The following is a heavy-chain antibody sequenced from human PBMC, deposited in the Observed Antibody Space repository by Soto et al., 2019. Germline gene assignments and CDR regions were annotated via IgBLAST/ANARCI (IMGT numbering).Heavy chain of an antibody. D-gene: IGHD1-1*01. Sequence: GGSLRLSCAVFGLTVSGKKYLAWVRQAPGKGLEWLSGLYDVDGIYYADSVKGRFTVSTDSSKSVVYLQMNGLRPDDTAVYYCASWQEKEHCYDIWGLGTTVTVSS. CDR3: ASWQEKEHCYDI. J-gene: IGHJ3*02. V-gene: IGHV3-53*01. CDR2: LYDVDGI. CDR1: GLTVSGKKY.